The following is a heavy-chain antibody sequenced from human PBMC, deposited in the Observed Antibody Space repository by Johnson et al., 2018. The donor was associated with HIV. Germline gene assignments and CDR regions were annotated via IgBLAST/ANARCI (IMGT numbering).Heavy chain of an antibody. D-gene: IGHD3-16*01. J-gene: IGHJ3*02. V-gene: IGHV3-9*01. CDR1: GFTFDDYA. CDR3: AKAGYDYVWGSYKGAFDI. CDR2: IRWNSGSI. Sequence: VLLVESGGGLVQPGRSLRLSCAASGFTFDDYAMHWVRQAPGKGLEWVSGIRWNSGSIGYADSVKGRFTISRDNAKNSLYLQMNSLRAEDTALYYCAKAGYDYVWGSYKGAFDIWGQGTMVTVSS.